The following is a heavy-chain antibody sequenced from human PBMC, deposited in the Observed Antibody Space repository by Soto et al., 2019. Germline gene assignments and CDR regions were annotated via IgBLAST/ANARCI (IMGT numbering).Heavy chain of an antibody. CDR1: GYTFTSYA. Sequence: QVQLVQSGAEVKKPGASVKVSCKASGYTFTSYAMHWVRQAPGQRLEWMGWINAGNGNTKYSQKFQGRVTITRDTSASTAYMELSSLRSEDTAVYYCARSIVVETAADYWGQGTLCTVSS. J-gene: IGHJ4*02. CDR3: ARSIVVETAADY. CDR2: INAGNGNT. V-gene: IGHV1-3*01. D-gene: IGHD2-21*02.